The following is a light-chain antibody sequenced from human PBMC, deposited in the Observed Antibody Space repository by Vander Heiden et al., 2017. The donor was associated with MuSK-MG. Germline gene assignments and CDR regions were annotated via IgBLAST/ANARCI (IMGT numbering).Light chain of an antibody. CDR2: DAS. CDR1: QSVTTY. Sequence: EIVLTQSPATLSLSPGERATLSCRASQSVTTYLAWYQQKPGQAPRLLIYDASTRATGIPARFSGSRSGTDFTLTISSLEPEDFAVYYCHERSSWPWTFGLGTKVEI. J-gene: IGKJ1*01. CDR3: HERSSWPWT. V-gene: IGKV3-11*01.